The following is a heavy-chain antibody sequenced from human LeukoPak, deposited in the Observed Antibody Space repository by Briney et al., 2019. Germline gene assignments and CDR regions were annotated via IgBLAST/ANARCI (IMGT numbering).Heavy chain of an antibody. CDR1: GYTFTGYY. CDR2: INPNSGGT. D-gene: IGHD3-22*01. CDR3: ARDGDYDSSGYYLLDY. J-gene: IGHJ4*02. V-gene: IGHV1-2*02. Sequence: ASVKVSCKASGYTFTGYYMHWVRQAPGQGLEWMGWINPNSGGTNYAQKFRGRVTMTRDTSISTAYMELSRLRSDDTAVYYCARDGDYDSSGYYLLDYWGQGTLVTVSS.